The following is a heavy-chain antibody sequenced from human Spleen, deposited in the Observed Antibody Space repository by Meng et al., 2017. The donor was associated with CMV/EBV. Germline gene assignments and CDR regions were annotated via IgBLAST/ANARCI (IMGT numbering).Heavy chain of an antibody. CDR2: IYYSGST. Sequence: VPLQESGPGLVKPSDTLSLTCAVSGYSISSSNWWGWIRQPPGKGLEWIGSIYYSGSTYYNPSLKSRVTISVDTSKNQFSLKLSSVTAADTAVYYCASVTIFGARGYFDYWGQGTLVTVSS. CDR1: GYSISSSNW. D-gene: IGHD3-3*01. CDR3: ASVTIFGARGYFDY. J-gene: IGHJ4*02. V-gene: IGHV4-28*01.